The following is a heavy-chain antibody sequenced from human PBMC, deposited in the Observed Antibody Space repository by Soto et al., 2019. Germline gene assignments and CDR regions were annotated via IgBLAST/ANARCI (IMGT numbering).Heavy chain of an antibody. D-gene: IGHD2-21*02. CDR1: GYTFTSYG. Sequence: ASVMVSCKASGYTFTSYGISWVRQAPGQGLEWMGWISAYNGNTNYAQKLQGRVTMTTDTSTSTAYMELRSLRSDDTAVYYCARDNIVVVTAMKPLDYWGQGTLVTVSS. CDR2: ISAYNGNT. J-gene: IGHJ4*02. V-gene: IGHV1-18*01. CDR3: ARDNIVVVTAMKPLDY.